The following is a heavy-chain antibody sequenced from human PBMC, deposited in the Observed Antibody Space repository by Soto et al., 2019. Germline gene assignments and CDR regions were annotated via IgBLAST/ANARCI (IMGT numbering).Heavy chain of an antibody. Sequence: QITLKESGPTLVNPTQPLTLTCTFSGFSLTTSGMGVGWFRQPPGRALAWLALIHSDDEKRYRPSLETRLTITKDLSKNQVVLTMTHMDPVDTATYYCARRLRGVGTSLLIFCYWCHGILVAVSS. D-gene: IGHD3-9*01. V-gene: IGHV2-5*02. CDR1: GFSLTTSGMG. J-gene: IGHJ4*01. CDR3: ARRLRGVGTSLLIFCY. CDR2: IHSDDEK.